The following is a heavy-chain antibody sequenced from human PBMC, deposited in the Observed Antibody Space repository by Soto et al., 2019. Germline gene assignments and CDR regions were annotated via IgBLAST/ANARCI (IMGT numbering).Heavy chain of an antibody. CDR3: ARDYRIVVSPSPTAFDI. CDR2: IYYSGSA. J-gene: IGHJ3*02. V-gene: IGHV4-31*03. Sequence: SETLSLTCTVPGGSIISGGYYWTWLRQHPAKGLEWIGYIYYSGSAYYNPSLKSRITMSVDTSKNQFSLKLSSVTAADTAVYYCARDYRIVVSPSPTAFDIWGQGTMVT. D-gene: IGHD2-21*01. CDR1: GGSIISGGYY.